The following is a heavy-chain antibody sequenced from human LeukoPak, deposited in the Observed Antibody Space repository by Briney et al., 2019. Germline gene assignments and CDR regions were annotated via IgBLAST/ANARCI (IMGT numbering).Heavy chain of an antibody. J-gene: IGHJ5*02. CDR1: RFTFGSYS. CDR2: ISSASNTI. D-gene: IGHD3-10*01. V-gene: IGHV3-48*01. CDR3: ARDGWFGDYNWFDP. Sequence: GESLRLSCAASRFTFGSYSMNWVRQAPGKGLEWVSYISSASNTIYYADSVKGRFTISRDNAKNSLYLQMNSLRAEDTAMYYCARDGWFGDYNWFDPWGQGTLVTVSS.